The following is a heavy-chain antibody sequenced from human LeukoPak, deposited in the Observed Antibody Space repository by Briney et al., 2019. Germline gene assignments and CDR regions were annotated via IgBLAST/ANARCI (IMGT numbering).Heavy chain of an antibody. CDR1: GFMFRDYW. V-gene: IGHV3-7*01. Sequence: GGSLRLSCAVSGFMFRDYWMAWVRQAPRKGLEWVANIRPDGHDKYYVESVRGRFTISRDNAQNSLSLQMDSLRVEDSAVYHCGRWGITAALDRWGQGTLVSVSS. J-gene: IGHJ5*02. CDR2: IRPDGHDK. D-gene: IGHD2-2*01. CDR3: GRWGITAALDR.